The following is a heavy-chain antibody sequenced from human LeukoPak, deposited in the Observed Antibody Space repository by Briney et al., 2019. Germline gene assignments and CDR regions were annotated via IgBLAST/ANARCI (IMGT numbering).Heavy chain of an antibody. D-gene: IGHD1-26*01. Sequence: ASVKVSXKASGYTFTNYGITWMRQAPGQGLEWMGWINTYNGNTNYAQKLQGRVTITTDTSTSTAYMELRNLRSDDTAVFYCARDLVDGVGAPGAYWGQGALVTVSS. CDR3: ARDLVDGVGAPGAY. CDR2: INTYNGNT. J-gene: IGHJ4*02. V-gene: IGHV1-18*01. CDR1: GYTFTNYG.